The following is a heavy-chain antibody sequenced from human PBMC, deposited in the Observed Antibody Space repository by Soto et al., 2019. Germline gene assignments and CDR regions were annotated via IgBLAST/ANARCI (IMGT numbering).Heavy chain of an antibody. CDR2: TYYRSKWYN. V-gene: IGHV6-1*01. D-gene: IGHD6-19*01. CDR3: ARGVAAPTWGNDYGMDV. J-gene: IGHJ6*02. Sequence: SQTLSLTCAISGDSVSSNNAAWNWIRQSPSRGLEWLGRTYYRSKWYNDYAVSVKSRITINPDTSKNQFSLQLNSVTPEDTAVYYCARGVAAPTWGNDYGMDVWGQGTTVTLSS. CDR1: GDSVSSNNAA.